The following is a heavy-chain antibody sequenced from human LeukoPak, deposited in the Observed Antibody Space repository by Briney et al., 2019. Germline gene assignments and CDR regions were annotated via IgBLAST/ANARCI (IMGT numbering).Heavy chain of an antibody. CDR2: IYYSGST. J-gene: IGHJ6*02. CDR3: ARANTYYDILTGYSNYYYYGMDV. D-gene: IGHD3-9*01. V-gene: IGHV4-61*05. CDR1: GGSISSSSYY. Sequence: PSETLSLTCTVSGGSISSSSYYWGWIRQPPGKGLEWIGYIYYSGSTNYNPSLKSRVTISVNTSKNQFSLKLSSVTAADTAVYYCARANTYYDILTGYSNYYYYGMDVWGQGTTVTVSS.